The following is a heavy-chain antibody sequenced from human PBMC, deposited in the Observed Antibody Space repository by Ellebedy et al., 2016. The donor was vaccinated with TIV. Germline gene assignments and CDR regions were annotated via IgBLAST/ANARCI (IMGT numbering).Heavy chain of an antibody. CDR2: IYPGDSDT. CDR3: ARRLRYFDWSFQFDP. CDR1: GYSFTSYW. V-gene: IGHV5-51*01. Sequence: GESLKISXKGSGYSFTSYWIGWVRQMPGKGLEWMGIIYPGDSDTRYSPSFQGQVTISADKSISTAYLQWSSLKASDTAMYYCARRLRYFDWSFQFDPWGQGTLVTVSS. J-gene: IGHJ5*02. D-gene: IGHD3-9*01.